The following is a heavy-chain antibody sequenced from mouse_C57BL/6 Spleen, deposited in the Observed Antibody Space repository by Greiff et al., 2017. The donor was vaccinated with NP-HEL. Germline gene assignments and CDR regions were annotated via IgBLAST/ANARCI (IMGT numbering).Heavy chain of an antibody. Sequence: QVQLQQSDAELVKPGASVKISCKVSGYTFTDHTIHWMKQRPEQGLEWIGYIYPRDGSTKYNEKFKGKATLTADKSSSTAYMQLNSLTSEDSAVYFCARSRAYCSNYVGYFDYWGQGTTLTVSS. CDR2: IYPRDGST. CDR3: ARSRAYCSNYVGYFDY. D-gene: IGHD2-5*01. V-gene: IGHV1-78*01. CDR1: GYTFTDHT. J-gene: IGHJ2*01.